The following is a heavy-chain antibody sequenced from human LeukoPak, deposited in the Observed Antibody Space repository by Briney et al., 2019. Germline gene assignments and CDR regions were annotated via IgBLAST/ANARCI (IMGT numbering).Heavy chain of an antibody. D-gene: IGHD2-8*01. CDR2: IYPGDSDA. CDR1: GYSLSSYW. Sequence: GESLKISCKGSGYSLSSYWIGWVRQMPGKGLEWMGIIYPGDSDATYSPSFQGQVTISADKSISTAYLQWRSLKASDTAMYYCARQGIVYASVDYWGQGTLVTVSS. CDR3: ARQGIVYASVDY. V-gene: IGHV5-51*01. J-gene: IGHJ4*02.